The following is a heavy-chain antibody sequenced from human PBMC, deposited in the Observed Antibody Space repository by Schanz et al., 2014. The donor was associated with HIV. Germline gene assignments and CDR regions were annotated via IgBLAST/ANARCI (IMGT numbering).Heavy chain of an antibody. V-gene: IGHV3-30*18. CDR3: AKVPEEGYFDP. CDR1: GFTFSSYG. Sequence: QVQLVESGGGVVQPGRSLRLSCAASGFTFSSYGMHWVRQAPGKGLEWVAVISHDGSKKFYIDSVKGRFTISRDNSKNTLFLQMNSLRAEDTAVYYCAKVPEEGYFDPWGQGTLVTVSS. CDR2: ISHDGSKK. D-gene: IGHD5-12*01. J-gene: IGHJ5*02.